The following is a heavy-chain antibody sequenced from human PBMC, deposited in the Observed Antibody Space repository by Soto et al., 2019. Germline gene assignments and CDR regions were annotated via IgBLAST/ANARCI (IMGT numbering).Heavy chain of an antibody. Sequence: PSETLSLTCAVSGGSISSGGYYWSWIRQPPGKGLEWIGYIYYSGSTNYNPSLKSRVTISVDTSKNQFSLKLSSVTAADTAVYYCATENLGYCSGGSCHTFDYWGQGTLVTVSS. CDR1: GGSISSGGYY. D-gene: IGHD2-15*01. CDR3: ATENLGYCSGGSCHTFDY. CDR2: IYYSGST. V-gene: IGHV4-61*08. J-gene: IGHJ4*02.